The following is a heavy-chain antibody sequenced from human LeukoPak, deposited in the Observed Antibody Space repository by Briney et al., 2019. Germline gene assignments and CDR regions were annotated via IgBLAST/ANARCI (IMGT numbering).Heavy chain of an antibody. CDR2: FDPEDGET. J-gene: IGHJ4*02. CDR1: GYTLTELS. D-gene: IGHD1-26*01. CDR3: AKRGSGSYYARYFDY. V-gene: IGHV1-24*01. Sequence: GASVKVSCKVSGYTLTELSIHWVRQAPGKGLEWMGGFDPEDGETIYAQKFQGRVTMTEDTSTDTAYLELSSLRSEGTSVYYCAKRGSGSYYARYFDYWGQGTLSPSPQ.